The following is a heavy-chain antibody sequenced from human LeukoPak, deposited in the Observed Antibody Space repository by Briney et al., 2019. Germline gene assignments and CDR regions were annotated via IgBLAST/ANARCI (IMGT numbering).Heavy chain of an antibody. CDR1: GGSISSGDYY. Sequence: SETLSLTCTVSGGSISSGDYYWSWIRQPPGKGLEWIAYMYYSGSTYYNPSLKSRVTISVDTSKNQFSLKLSSVTAADTAVYYCARNQLLYVNWFDPWGQGTLVTVSP. D-gene: IGHD2-2*02. V-gene: IGHV4-30-4*01. J-gene: IGHJ5*02. CDR3: ARNQLLYVNWFDP. CDR2: MYYSGST.